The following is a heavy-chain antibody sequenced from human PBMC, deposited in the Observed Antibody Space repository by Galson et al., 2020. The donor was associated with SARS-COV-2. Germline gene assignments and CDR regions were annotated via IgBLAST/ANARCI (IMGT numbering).Heavy chain of an antibody. D-gene: IGHD3-3*01. V-gene: IGHV4-34*01. Sequence: SETLSLTCAVYGGSFSGYYWSWIRQPPGKGLEWIGEINHSGSTNYNPSLKSRVTISVDTSKNQFSLKLSSVTAADTAVYYCARGRFWSGYFPGYLGYFDYWGQGTLVTVSS. J-gene: IGHJ4*02. CDR2: INHSGST. CDR3: ARGRFWSGYFPGYLGYFDY. CDR1: GGSFSGYY.